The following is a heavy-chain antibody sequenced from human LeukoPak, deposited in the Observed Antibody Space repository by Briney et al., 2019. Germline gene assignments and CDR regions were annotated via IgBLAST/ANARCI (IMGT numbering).Heavy chain of an antibody. CDR1: GFTFTNYN. V-gene: IGHV3-21*01. Sequence: PVGSLRLSCAASGFTFTNYNMSWVRQAPGKGLEWVSSISGTNSYIYYADSVKGRFTISRDNAKNSLYLQMNSLRAEDTAVYYCARIPNSANFPNWFDPWGQGTLVTVSS. CDR3: ARIPNSANFPNWFDP. J-gene: IGHJ5*02. CDR2: ISGTNSYI. D-gene: IGHD4/OR15-4a*01.